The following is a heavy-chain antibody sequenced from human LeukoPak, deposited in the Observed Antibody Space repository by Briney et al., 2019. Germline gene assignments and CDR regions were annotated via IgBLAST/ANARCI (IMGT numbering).Heavy chain of an antibody. Sequence: ASVKVSCKASGYTFTSYYMHWVRQAPGQGLEWMGWINPNTGGTNYVQNFQGRVTMTRDTSISTAYMELSRLRSDDTAVYYCATGRAGDYFDYWGQGTLVTVSS. CDR3: ATGRAGDYFDY. CDR2: INPNTGGT. CDR1: GYTFTSYY. V-gene: IGHV1-2*02. J-gene: IGHJ4*02.